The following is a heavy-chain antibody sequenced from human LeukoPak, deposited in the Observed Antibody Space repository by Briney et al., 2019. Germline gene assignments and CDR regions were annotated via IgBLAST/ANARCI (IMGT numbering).Heavy chain of an antibody. CDR1: GFTFSDYY. Sequence: GGSLRLSCSASGFTFSDYYMSWIRQAPGKGLEWVSYISSSGSTIYYADSVKGRFTISRDNAKNSLYLQMNSLRAEDTAVYYCARDFSSYVSTRFDPWGQGTLVTVSS. CDR2: ISSSGSTI. V-gene: IGHV3-11*04. D-gene: IGHD3-16*01. CDR3: ARDFSSYVSTRFDP. J-gene: IGHJ5*02.